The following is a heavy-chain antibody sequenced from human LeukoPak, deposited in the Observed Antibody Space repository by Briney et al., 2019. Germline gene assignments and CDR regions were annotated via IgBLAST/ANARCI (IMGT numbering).Heavy chain of an antibody. J-gene: IGHJ5*02. Sequence: EASVKVSCKASGYTFTGYFMHWVRQAPGQGLEWMGWINPNSGGTNYAQKFQGRVTITRNTSIGTAFMELSSLRSEDTAVYYCARGNRGVILTAMRGNWFDAWGQGTLVTVSS. CDR1: GYTFTGYF. D-gene: IGHD2-21*02. V-gene: IGHV1-2*02. CDR2: INPNSGGT. CDR3: ARGNRGVILTAMRGNWFDA.